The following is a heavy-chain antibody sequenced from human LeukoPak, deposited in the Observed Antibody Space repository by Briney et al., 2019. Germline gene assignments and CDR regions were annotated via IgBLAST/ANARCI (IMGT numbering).Heavy chain of an antibody. J-gene: IGHJ6*03. CDR2: IYYSGST. Sequence: SETLSLTCTVSGGSISSYYWSWIRQPPGKGLEWIGYIYYSGSTNYNPSLKSRVTISVDTSKNQFSLKLSSVTAADTAVYYCARDLGYYYGSGSYYRGYYYYMDVWGKGTTVTISS. D-gene: IGHD3-10*01. CDR1: GGSISSYY. CDR3: ARDLGYYYGSGSYYRGYYYYMDV. V-gene: IGHV4-59*01.